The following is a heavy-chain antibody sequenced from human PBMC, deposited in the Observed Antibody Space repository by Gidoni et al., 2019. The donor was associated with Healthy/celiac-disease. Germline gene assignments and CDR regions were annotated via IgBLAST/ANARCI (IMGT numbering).Heavy chain of an antibody. Sequence: EVQLLESGGGLVQPGGSLRLSCAASGFTFSSYAMSWVRQAPGKGLGWVSAISGSGGGTYYADSVKGRFTISRDNSKNTLYLQMNSLRAEDTAVYYCAKDPDPVGGGGYWGQGTLVTVSS. D-gene: IGHD1-26*01. CDR3: AKDPDPVGGGGY. CDR1: GFTFSSYA. V-gene: IGHV3-23*01. CDR2: ISGSGGGT. J-gene: IGHJ4*02.